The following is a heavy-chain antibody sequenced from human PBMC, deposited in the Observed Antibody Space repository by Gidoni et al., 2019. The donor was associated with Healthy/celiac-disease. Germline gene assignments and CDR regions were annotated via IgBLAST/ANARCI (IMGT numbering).Heavy chain of an antibody. CDR2: IWYDGSNK. CDR1: GFPFSSYG. D-gene: IGHD3-22*01. CDR3: ARERGDYYDSSGYPDY. V-gene: IGHV3-33*01. Sequence: QVQLVESGGGVVQPGRSLRLSCAASGFPFSSYGMHWVRQAPGKGLEWVAVIWYDGSNKYYADSVKGRFTISRDNSKNTLYLQMNSLRAEDTAVYYCARERGDYYDSSGYPDYWGQGTLVTVSS. J-gene: IGHJ4*02.